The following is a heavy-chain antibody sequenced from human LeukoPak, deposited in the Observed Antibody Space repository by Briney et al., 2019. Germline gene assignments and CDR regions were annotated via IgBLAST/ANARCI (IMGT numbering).Heavy chain of an antibody. CDR1: GFTFSSYA. CDR3: AKGTRRSSSWFLFDY. CDR2: ISGSGGST. Sequence: GSLRLSCAASGFTFSSYAMSWVRQAPGKGLEWVSSISGSGGSTYYADSVKGRFTISRDNSKNTLYLQMNSLRGDDTAVYYCAKGTRRSSSWFLFDYWGQGTLVTVSS. V-gene: IGHV3-23*01. D-gene: IGHD6-13*01. J-gene: IGHJ4*02.